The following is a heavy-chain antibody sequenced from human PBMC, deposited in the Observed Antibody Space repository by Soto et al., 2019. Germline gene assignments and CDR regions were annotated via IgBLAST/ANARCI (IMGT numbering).Heavy chain of an antibody. Sequence: QVQLVQSGAEVKKPGSSVKVSCKASGGTFRSYSINWVRQAPGQGLEWMGVIIPIFGTANYAQKFQGRVTITADESTSTAYMELSSLRSEDTAVYYCARDGGRHSGGIDYWGQGTLVTVSS. V-gene: IGHV1-69*01. J-gene: IGHJ4*02. D-gene: IGHD1-26*01. CDR2: IIPIFGTA. CDR1: GGTFRSYS. CDR3: ARDGGRHSGGIDY.